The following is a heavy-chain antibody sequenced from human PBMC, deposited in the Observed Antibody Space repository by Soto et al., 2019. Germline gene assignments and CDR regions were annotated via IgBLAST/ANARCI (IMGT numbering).Heavy chain of an antibody. CDR1: GYTFTKYY. D-gene: IGHD3-16*01. CDR3: ARQHDIWGNYCFYF. V-gene: IGHV1-3*01. J-gene: IGHJ4*02. CDR2: NNVASGNT. Sequence: QVQHVQSGAEVNKPGASVKISCEASGYTFTKYYIQWVRQAPGQRLEWRGWNNVASGNTKYSQKLQGRVTFARDTSANTTYRELRSLRPKDTAVYYCARQHDIWGNYCFYFWGLGTLVTVSS.